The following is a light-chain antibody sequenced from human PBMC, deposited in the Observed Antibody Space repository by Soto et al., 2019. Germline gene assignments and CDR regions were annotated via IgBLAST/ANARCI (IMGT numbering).Light chain of an antibody. CDR2: GAS. Sequence: DIVLTQSPGTLSLSPGESATLSCRASRSLARNYLDWYQQKPGQAPRLLFYGASTRATGVPDRFSGSGSGPDFVLTISRLEPEDFAIYYRQQYGSSIMYTFGQGTKLEI. V-gene: IGKV3-20*01. CDR3: QQYGSSIMYT. CDR1: RSLARNY. J-gene: IGKJ2*01.